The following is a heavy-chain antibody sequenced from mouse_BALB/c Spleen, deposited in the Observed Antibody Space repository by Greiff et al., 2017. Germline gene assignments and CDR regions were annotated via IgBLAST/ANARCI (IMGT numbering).Heavy chain of an antibody. CDR3: AREGLWPPFAY. CDR1: GFNIKDYY. J-gene: IGHJ3*01. D-gene: IGHD1-1*02. Sequence: VQLQQSGAELVRSGASVKLSCTASGFNIKDYYMHWVKQRPEQGLEWIGWIDPENGDTEYAPKFQGKATMTADTSSNTAYLQLSSLTSEDTAVYYCAREGLWPPFAYWGQGTLVTVSA. V-gene: IGHV14-4*02. CDR2: IDPENGDT.